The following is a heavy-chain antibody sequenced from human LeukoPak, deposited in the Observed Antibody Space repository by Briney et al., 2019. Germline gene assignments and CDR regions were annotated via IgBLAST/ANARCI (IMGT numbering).Heavy chain of an antibody. Sequence: ASVKVSCKASGYTFTGYYMHWVRQAPGQGLEWMGWINPNSGGTNYAQKFQGRVTMTRDTSISTAYMELSRLRSDDTAVYYCATTSPDYYDSSGPFDYWGQGTLVTVSS. D-gene: IGHD3-22*01. V-gene: IGHV1-2*02. J-gene: IGHJ4*02. CDR3: ATTSPDYYDSSGPFDY. CDR2: INPNSGGT. CDR1: GYTFTGYY.